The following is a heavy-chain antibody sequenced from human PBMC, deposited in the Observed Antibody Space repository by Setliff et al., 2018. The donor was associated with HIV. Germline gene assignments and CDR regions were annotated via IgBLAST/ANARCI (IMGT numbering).Heavy chain of an antibody. CDR2: IYYSGST. V-gene: IGHV4-59*01. Sequence: SETLSLTCTVSGGSISSYYWSWIRQPPGKGLEWIGYIYYSGSTNYNPSLKSRVTISVDTSKNQFSLKLSSVTAADTAVYYCARGGGFWYYDSSGYGGRLYYYYGMDVWGQGTTVTISS. J-gene: IGHJ6*02. D-gene: IGHD3-22*01. CDR1: GGSISSYY. CDR3: ARGGGFWYYDSSGYGGRLYYYYGMDV.